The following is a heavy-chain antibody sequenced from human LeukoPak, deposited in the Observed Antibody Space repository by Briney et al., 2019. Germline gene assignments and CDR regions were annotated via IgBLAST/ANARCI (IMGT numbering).Heavy chain of an antibody. J-gene: IGHJ4*02. CDR2: IKQDGSEK. D-gene: IGHD1-14*01. Sequence: GGSLRLSCAASGFIFNTYEMSWVCQAPGKGLELVANIKQDGSEKYYVDSVKGRFTISRDNAKNSLYLQMNSLRAEDTAVYYCARNQRRLDYWGQGALVTVSS. CDR3: ARNQRRLDY. CDR1: GFIFNTYE. V-gene: IGHV3-7*01.